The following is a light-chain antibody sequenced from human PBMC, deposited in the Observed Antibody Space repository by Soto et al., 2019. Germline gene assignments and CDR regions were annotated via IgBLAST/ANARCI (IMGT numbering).Light chain of an antibody. V-gene: IGKV3-20*01. Sequence: EIVLTQSPGTLSLSPGERATLSCRASQSVSSSYLVRYQQKPGQAPMLLIDAASSRATGIPDRFSGSGSGTDFTLTISRLEPEDFAVYYCQQHTSSPHMYTFGQGPKLEI. CDR2: AAS. CDR1: QSVSSSY. J-gene: IGKJ2*01. CDR3: QQHTSSPHMYT.